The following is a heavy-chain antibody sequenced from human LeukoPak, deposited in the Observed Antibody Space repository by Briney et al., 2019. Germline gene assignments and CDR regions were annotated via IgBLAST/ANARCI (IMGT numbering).Heavy chain of an antibody. CDR1: GFTFSSYA. J-gene: IGHJ6*02. D-gene: IGHD3-10*01. CDR3: AREPGSERYGMDV. V-gene: IGHV3-30-3*01. CDR2: ISYDGSNK. Sequence: GRSLRLSCAASGFTFSSYAMHWVRQAPGKGLEWVAVISYDGSNKYYADSVKGRFTISRDNSKNTLYLQMNSLRAEDTAVYYGAREPGSERYGMDVWGQGTTVTVSS.